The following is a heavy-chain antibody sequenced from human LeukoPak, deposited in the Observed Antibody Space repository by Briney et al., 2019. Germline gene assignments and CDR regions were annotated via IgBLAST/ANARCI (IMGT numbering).Heavy chain of an antibody. CDR2: IYHSGST. Sequence: SETLSLTCTVSGGSISSGGYYWSWIRQPPGKGLEWIGYIYHSGSTYYNPSLKSRVTISVDRSKNQFSLKLSSVTAADTAVYYCASSAYYDSSGRIDAFDIWGQGTMVTVSS. J-gene: IGHJ3*02. CDR3: ASSAYYDSSGRIDAFDI. CDR1: GGSISSGGYY. D-gene: IGHD3-22*01. V-gene: IGHV4-30-2*02.